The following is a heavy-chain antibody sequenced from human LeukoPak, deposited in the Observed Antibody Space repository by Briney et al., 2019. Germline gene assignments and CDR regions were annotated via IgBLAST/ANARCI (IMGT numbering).Heavy chain of an antibody. Sequence: PSETLSLTCTVSGYSITGGYFWGWIRQPPGKRLEWIGNIYHTGSTWYNLSLKSRVTISVDTSKNQFSLKLSSVTAADTAVYYCARDPDYSTDYYYYMDVWGKGTTVTVSS. CDR3: ARDPDYSTDYYYYMDV. V-gene: IGHV4-38-2*02. J-gene: IGHJ6*03. CDR2: IYHTGST. D-gene: IGHD4-11*01. CDR1: GYSITGGYF.